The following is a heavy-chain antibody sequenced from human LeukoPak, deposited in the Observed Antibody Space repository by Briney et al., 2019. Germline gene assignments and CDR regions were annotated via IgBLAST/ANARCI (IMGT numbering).Heavy chain of an antibody. CDR3: ARHTAHCGGDCQGT. D-gene: IGHD2-21*02. V-gene: IGHV1-2*02. CDR2: TDPNSGGT. J-gene: IGHJ5*02. Sequence: ASVKVSCKASGYTFTAYYLHWVRQAPGQGLEWMGWTDPNSGGTNYAQTFQGRVTMTRDTSISTVYMELNRLISDDTALYYCARHTAHCGGDCQGTWGQGTLVTVSS. CDR1: GYTFTAYY.